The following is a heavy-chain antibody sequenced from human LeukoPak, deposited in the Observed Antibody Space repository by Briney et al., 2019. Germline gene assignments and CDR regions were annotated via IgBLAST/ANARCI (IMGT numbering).Heavy chain of an antibody. D-gene: IGHD5-12*01. CDR1: GGSISSYY. CDR2: INYSGST. CDR3: ARGESKRYSGYDYYVMDV. V-gene: IGHV4-59*01. Sequence: KTSETLSLTCTVSGGSISSYYWSWIRQPPGKGLEWIGYINYSGSTNYNSSLKRRVTISVDTSKNQFSLKVSSVTAADTAVYYCARGESKRYSGYDYYVMDVWGQGTTVTVSS. J-gene: IGHJ6*02.